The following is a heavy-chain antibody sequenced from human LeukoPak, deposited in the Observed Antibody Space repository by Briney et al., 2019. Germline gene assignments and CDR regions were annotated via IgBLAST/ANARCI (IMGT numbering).Heavy chain of an antibody. CDR2: IHYSGTT. V-gene: IGHV4-39*01. D-gene: IGHD3-10*01. J-gene: IGHJ4*02. CDR3: ARRYYFVSGSYYPFDF. CDR1: GGSISDNDYS. Sequence: SETLSLTCNVSGGSISDNDYSWDWIRQPPGKGLEWMGCIHYSGTTYSNPSLKSRISVSVDTSKSQFSLKLRSVTAADTAVYYCARRYYFVSGSYYPFDFWGQGTLVTVSS.